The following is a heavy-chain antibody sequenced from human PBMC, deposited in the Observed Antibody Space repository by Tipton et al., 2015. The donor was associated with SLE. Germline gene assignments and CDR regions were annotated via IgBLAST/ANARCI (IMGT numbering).Heavy chain of an antibody. Sequence: SLRLSCAASGFTFSSYAMSWVRQAPGKGLEWVSAISGSGGSTYYADSVKGRFTISRDDAKNSLYLQMNSLRAEDTAVYYCARKAARAFDIWGQGTMVTVSS. CDR1: GFTFSSYA. D-gene: IGHD6-6*01. J-gene: IGHJ3*02. CDR2: ISGSGGST. V-gene: IGHV3-23*01. CDR3: ARKAARAFDI.